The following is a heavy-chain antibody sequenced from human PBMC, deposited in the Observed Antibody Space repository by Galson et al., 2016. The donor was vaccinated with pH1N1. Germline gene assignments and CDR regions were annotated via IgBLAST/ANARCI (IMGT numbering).Heavy chain of an antibody. Sequence: PALVKPTQTLTLTCTFSGFSLTNSGVAVGWIRQPPGKALEWLALFYWDGDQRSSPSLKSRLTITKDTFKNQVVLTMTNVDPVDTATYYCAHRRRGSGTPGVYDYWGQGTLVTVSS. J-gene: IGHJ4*02. CDR2: FYWDGDQ. D-gene: IGHD3-10*01. V-gene: IGHV2-5*02. CDR1: GFSLTNSGVA. CDR3: AHRRRGSGTPGVYDY.